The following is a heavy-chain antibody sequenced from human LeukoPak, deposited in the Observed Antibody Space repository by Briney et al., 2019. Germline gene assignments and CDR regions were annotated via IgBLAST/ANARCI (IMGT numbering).Heavy chain of an antibody. CDR3: ARALSGCILCFDY. CDR2: MNPNSGDT. Sequence: ASVTVSCKASGYTFTDYDINWVRQATAQGLEWLGWMNPNSGDTGYAQKFQGRVTMTRDTSISTAYMELGSLTSEDTAVYYCARALSGCILCFDYWGQGTLVTVSS. CDR1: GYTFTDYD. V-gene: IGHV1-8*01. D-gene: IGHD6-19*01. J-gene: IGHJ4*02.